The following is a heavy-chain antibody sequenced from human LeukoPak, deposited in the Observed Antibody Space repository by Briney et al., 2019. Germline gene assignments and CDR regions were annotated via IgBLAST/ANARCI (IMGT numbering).Heavy chain of an antibody. D-gene: IGHD4-23*01. CDR3: ATDQSGNSHFDY. CDR1: GYTRTELS. V-gene: IGHV1-24*01. J-gene: IGHJ4*02. CDR2: FDPEDGET. Sequence: ASVKVSCKVSGYTRTELSMHWVRQAPGKGLEWMGGFDPEDGETIYAQKFQGRVTMTEDTSTDTAYMELSSLRSEDTAVYYCATDQSGNSHFDYWGQGTLVTVSS.